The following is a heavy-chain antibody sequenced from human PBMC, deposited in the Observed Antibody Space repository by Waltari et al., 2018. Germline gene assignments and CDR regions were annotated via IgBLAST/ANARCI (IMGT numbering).Heavy chain of an antibody. CDR3: ATPSSSGWTYAFDI. Sequence: QVQLVQSGAEVKKPGASVKVSCKASGYTLTELSMHWVRKAPGKGLEWMGGFDPEDGETIYAQKFQGRVTMTEDTSTDTAYMELSSLRSEDTAVYYCATPSSSGWTYAFDIWGQGTMVTVSS. V-gene: IGHV1-24*01. CDR1: GYTLTELS. J-gene: IGHJ3*02. CDR2: FDPEDGET. D-gene: IGHD3-22*01.